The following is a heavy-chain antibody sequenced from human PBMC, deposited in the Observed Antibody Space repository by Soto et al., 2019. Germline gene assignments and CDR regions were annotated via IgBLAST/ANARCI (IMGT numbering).Heavy chain of an antibody. CDR1: GFTFSSYE. CDR3: ARDALGIVGATPGYAFDI. D-gene: IGHD1-26*01. Sequence: GGSLRLSCAASGFTFSSYEMNWVRQAPGKGLEWVSYISSSGSTIYYADSVKGRFTISRDNAKNSLYLQMNSLRAEDTAVYYCARDALGIVGATPGYAFDIWGQGTMVTVSS. CDR2: ISSSGSTI. V-gene: IGHV3-48*03. J-gene: IGHJ3*02.